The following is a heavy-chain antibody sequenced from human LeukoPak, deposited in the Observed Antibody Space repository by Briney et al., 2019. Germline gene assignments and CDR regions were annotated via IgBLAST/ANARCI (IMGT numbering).Heavy chain of an antibody. Sequence: SETLSLTCTVSGGSTSSYYWSWIRQLPGKGLEWIAYIDYRGSTTYNPSLKSRVTISVDTSRNQFSLKLSSVTAADTAVYYCARSRSGYSYDHAAFDIWGQGTMVTVSS. CDR1: GGSTSSYY. V-gene: IGHV4-59*01. CDR2: IDYRGST. J-gene: IGHJ3*02. CDR3: ARSRSGYSYDHAAFDI. D-gene: IGHD5-18*01.